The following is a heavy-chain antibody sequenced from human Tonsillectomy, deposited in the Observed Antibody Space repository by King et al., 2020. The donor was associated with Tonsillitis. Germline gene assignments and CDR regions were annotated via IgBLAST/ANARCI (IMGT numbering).Heavy chain of an antibody. CDR3: ARHFEGAAISVAGHAFDI. J-gene: IGHJ3*02. CDR1: GGPISSYY. V-gene: IGHV4-59*08. D-gene: IGHD6-19*01. CDR2: IYYSGST. Sequence: QVQLQESGPGLVKPSETLSLTCTVSGGPISSYYWSWIRQPPGKGLEWIGYIYYSGSTNYNPSLKSRVTLSVDTSKNQFSLKLSSVTAADTAVYYCARHFEGAAISVAGHAFDIWGQGTMVTVSS.